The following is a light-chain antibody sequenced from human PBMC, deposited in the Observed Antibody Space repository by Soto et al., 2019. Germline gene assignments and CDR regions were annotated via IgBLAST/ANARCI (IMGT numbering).Light chain of an antibody. CDR1: SSNIESNT. CDR2: SNN. Sequence: QAVVTQPPSASGTPGQRVTISCSGSSSNIESNTVNWYQQLPGTAPKLLIYSNNQRPSGVPDRFSGSKSGTSASLAISGLQSEDEADYYCAAWDDSLNGRVFGGGTKLTVL. CDR3: AAWDDSLNGRV. V-gene: IGLV1-44*01. J-gene: IGLJ3*02.